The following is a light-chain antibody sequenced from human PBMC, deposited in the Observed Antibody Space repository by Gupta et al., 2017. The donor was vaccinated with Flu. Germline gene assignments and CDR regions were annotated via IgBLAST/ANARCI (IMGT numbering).Light chain of an antibody. CDR1: SSDVGAYNY. Sequence: QSALTQPASVSGSPGQSITISCTGTSSDVGAYNYVSWYQHYPGKAPKLMIYEVSNRPSGVSNRFSGSKSGNTAALTISGLQAEDEADYYCSSYTSTSTLYVFGTGTKVTVL. CDR2: EVS. J-gene: IGLJ1*01. V-gene: IGLV2-14*01. CDR3: SSYTSTSTLYV.